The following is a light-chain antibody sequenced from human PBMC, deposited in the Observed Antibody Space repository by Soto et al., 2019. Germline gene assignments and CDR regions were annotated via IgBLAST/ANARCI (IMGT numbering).Light chain of an antibody. Sequence: SLCAPEGEKEALTCRTSQNINSYLSWYQQKPGKAPKLLIYDASSLESGVPSRFSGSGSGTDFTLTVSSLQPEDIAVYYSQHDYILLTFGGVTNVDI. CDR2: DAS. CDR3: QHDYILLT. V-gene: IGKV1-13*02. CDR1: QNINSY. J-gene: IGKJ4*01.